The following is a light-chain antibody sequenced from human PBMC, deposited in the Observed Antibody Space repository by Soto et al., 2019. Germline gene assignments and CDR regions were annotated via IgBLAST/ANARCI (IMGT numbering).Light chain of an antibody. Sequence: EIVLSQAPGTLSLSPGERATLSCRASQSVTNRYLAWYRQRPGQAPRLLIFCASISDTGIPDRFSGSGSGTEFTLTIRRLEPEDFAVYYCQQYGSSPGTFGQGTKVEIK. CDR3: QQYGSSPGT. V-gene: IGKV3-20*01. CDR2: CAS. J-gene: IGKJ1*01. CDR1: QSVTNRY.